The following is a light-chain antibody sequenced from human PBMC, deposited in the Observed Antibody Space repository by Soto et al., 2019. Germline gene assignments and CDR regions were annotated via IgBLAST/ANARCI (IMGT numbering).Light chain of an antibody. CDR2: RNN. CDR3: AAWDDGLSGPV. V-gene: IGLV1-47*01. J-gene: IGLJ1*01. CDR1: SSNIGSNY. Sequence: QSVLTQPPSASGTPGQRVTISCSGSSSNIGSNYVYWYQQLPGTAPKLLIYRNNQRPSGVPDRFSGSKSGTSASLAISGLRSEDEADYYCAAWDDGLSGPVFGTGTKVTVL.